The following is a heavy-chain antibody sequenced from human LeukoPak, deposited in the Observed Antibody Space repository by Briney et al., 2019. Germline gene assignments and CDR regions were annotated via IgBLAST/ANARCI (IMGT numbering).Heavy chain of an antibody. V-gene: IGHV1-18*01. Sequence: ASLNVSCKASGYTFTSYGISWVRQAPGQGLEWMGWISAYNGNTNYAQKLQGRVTMTTEASTSTAYMELRSLRSDDTAVYYCARVESSSGRAVAGYSNWFDPWGQGTLVTVSS. CDR3: ARVESSSGRAVAGYSNWFDP. D-gene: IGHD6-13*01. J-gene: IGHJ5*02. CDR2: ISAYNGNT. CDR1: GYTFTSYG.